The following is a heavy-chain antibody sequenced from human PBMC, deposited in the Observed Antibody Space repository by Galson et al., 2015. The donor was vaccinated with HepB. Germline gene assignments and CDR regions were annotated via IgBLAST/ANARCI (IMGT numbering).Heavy chain of an antibody. D-gene: IGHD4-11*01. CDR2: ITSTGGST. Sequence: SLRLSCAASGSTFSSCPMAWVRQAPGKGLEWVSSITSTGGSTYYADSVKGRFTISRDNSKNTLYLQMNSLRAEDTAVYHCAKGLSTVTTLDYWGQGTLVTVSS. CDR3: AKGLSTVTTLDY. V-gene: IGHV3-23*01. J-gene: IGHJ4*02. CDR1: GSTFSSCP.